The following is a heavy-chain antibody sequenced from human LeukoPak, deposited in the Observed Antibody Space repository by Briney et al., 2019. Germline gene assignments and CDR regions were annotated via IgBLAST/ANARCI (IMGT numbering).Heavy chain of an antibody. V-gene: IGHV4-59*01. CDR3: ARDRYGGGDAFDI. D-gene: IGHD4-23*01. CDR1: GGSISSYY. Sequence: SETLSLTCTVSGGSISSYYWSWLRHPPGKGLEWIGYIYYSGSTNYNPSLKSRVTISVDTSKNQFSLKLSSVTAADTAVYYCARDRYGGGDAFDIWGQGTMVTVSS. CDR2: IYYSGST. J-gene: IGHJ3*02.